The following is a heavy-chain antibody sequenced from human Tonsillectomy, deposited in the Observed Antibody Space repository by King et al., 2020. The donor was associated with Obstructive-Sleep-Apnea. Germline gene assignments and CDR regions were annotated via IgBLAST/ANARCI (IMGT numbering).Heavy chain of an antibody. CDR1: GGSISSGGYY. D-gene: IGHD5-12*01. CDR2: IYYSGST. V-gene: IGHV4-31*03. CDR3: ARDSSYSGYDSPFDY. J-gene: IGHJ4*02. Sequence: VQLQESGPGLVKPSQTLSLTCTVSGGSISSGGYYWSWIRQHPGKGLEWIGYIYYSGSTYYNPPLKSRVTISVDTSKNQVSLKLSSVTAADTAVYYCARDSSYSGYDSPFDYWGQGTLVTVSS.